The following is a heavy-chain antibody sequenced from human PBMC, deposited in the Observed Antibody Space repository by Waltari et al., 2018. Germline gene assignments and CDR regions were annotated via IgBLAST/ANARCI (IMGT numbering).Heavy chain of an antibody. CDR1: GGSITRYS. CDR2: IYISGYT. CDR3: AREEGINGTPFDY. V-gene: IGHV4-4*07. J-gene: IGHJ4*02. D-gene: IGHD1-20*01. Sequence: QVQLQESGPGVVKPSATLSPTCTVPGGSITRYSWNWIRQPAGKGLEWIGRIYISGYTNYNPSLKSRVIMSTDTSKNQFFLKLSSVTAADTAVYFCAREEGINGTPFDYWGQGTLVTVSS.